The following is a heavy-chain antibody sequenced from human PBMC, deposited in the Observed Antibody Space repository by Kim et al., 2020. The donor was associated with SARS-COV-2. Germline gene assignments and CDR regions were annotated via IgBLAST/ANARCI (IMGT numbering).Heavy chain of an antibody. V-gene: IGHV1-3*01. CDR1: GYTFTSYA. CDR2: INAGNGNT. D-gene: IGHD3-22*01. CDR3: ARGLTYYYDSSGGGSYYFDY. J-gene: IGHJ4*02. Sequence: ASVKVSCKASGYTFTSYAMHWVRQVPGQRLEWMGWINAGNGNTKYSQKFQGRVTITRDTSASTAYMELSSLRSEDTAVYYCARGLTYYYDSSGGGSYYFDYWGQGTLVTVSS.